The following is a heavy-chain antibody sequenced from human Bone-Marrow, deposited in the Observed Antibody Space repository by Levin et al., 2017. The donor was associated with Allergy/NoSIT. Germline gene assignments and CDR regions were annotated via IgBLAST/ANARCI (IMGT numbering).Heavy chain of an antibody. D-gene: IGHD5-18*01. J-gene: IGHJ6*02. CDR2: INPDNGDT. CDR1: GYTFTGSY. V-gene: IGHV1-2*02. Sequence: PGESLKISCQASGYTFTGSYMHWVRQAPGQGLEWMGWINPDNGDTKYAQKFQGRVTLTLDTSINTVYMELSRLTSDDTAIYYCAREKGEYSFGFYYSNYGMDVWGQGTTITVSS. CDR3: AREKGEYSFGFYYSNYGMDV.